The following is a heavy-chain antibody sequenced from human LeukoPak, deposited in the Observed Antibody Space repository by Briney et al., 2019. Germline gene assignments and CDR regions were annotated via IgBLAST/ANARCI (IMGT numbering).Heavy chain of an antibody. J-gene: IGHJ4*02. CDR3: ASYSGYGLYFDY. CDR2: IYYSGST. Sequence: KPSETLSLTCTVSGGSISSYYWSWLRQPPGKGLEWIGYIYYSGSTNYNPSLKSRVTISVDTSKNQFSLELSSVTAADTAVYYCASYSGYGLYFDYWGQGTLVTVSS. V-gene: IGHV4-59*01. D-gene: IGHD5-12*01. CDR1: GGSISSYY.